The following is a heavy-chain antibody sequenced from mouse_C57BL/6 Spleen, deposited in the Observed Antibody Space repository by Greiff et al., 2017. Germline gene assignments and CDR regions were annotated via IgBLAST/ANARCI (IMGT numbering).Heavy chain of an antibody. J-gene: IGHJ2*01. CDR3: ARGYYDGSSLFDY. V-gene: IGHV1-69*01. CDR1: GYTFTSYW. D-gene: IGHD1-1*01. CDR2: IDPSDSYT. Sequence: QVQLKQPGAELVMPGASVKLSCKASGYTFTSYWMHWVKQRPGQGLEWIGEIDPSDSYTNYNQKFKGKSTLTVDKSSSTAYMQLSSLTSEDSAVYYCARGYYDGSSLFDYWGQGTTLTVSS.